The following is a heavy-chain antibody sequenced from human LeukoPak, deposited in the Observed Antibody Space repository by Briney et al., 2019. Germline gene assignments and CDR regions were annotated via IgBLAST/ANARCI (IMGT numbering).Heavy chain of an antibody. CDR2: IYTSGST. Sequence: SETLSLTCTVSGGSISSYYWSWIRQPAGKGLEWIGRIYTSGSTNYNPSLKSRVTMSVDTSKNQFSLKLSSVTAADTAVYYCARGAHNYDFWSGYYAGGPYFDYWGQGTLVTVSS. J-gene: IGHJ4*02. V-gene: IGHV4-4*07. D-gene: IGHD3-3*01. CDR1: GGSISSYY. CDR3: ARGAHNYDFWSGYYAGGPYFDY.